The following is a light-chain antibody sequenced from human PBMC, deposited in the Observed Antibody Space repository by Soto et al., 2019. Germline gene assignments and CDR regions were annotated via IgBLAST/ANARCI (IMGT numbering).Light chain of an antibody. V-gene: IGKV1-5*01. CDR3: QQYNSYSRSWT. J-gene: IGKJ1*01. Sequence: IHSSHCPSTLIASAGDRVTMTCRAIQSISSWLAWYQQKPGKAPKLLIYDASSLESGVPSRFSGSGSGTEFTLTISSLQPDDFATYYCQQYNSYSRSWTFGQGTKVDI. CDR2: DAS. CDR1: QSISSW.